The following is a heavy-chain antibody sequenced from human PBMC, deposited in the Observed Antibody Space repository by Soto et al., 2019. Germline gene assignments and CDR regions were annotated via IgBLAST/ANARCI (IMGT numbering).Heavy chain of an antibody. CDR1: GCTFSTYS. CDR2: IIPMFGTA. V-gene: IGHV1-69*13. J-gene: IGHJ4*02. CDR3: ASGIQLWLRRINNGYSG. D-gene: IGHD5-18*01. Sequence: SVKVSCKAPGCTFSTYSISWVRQAPGQGLEWMGGIIPMFGTANYAQRFQDRVTITADESTNTVYMELSSLRSEDTAVYFCASGIQLWLRRINNGYSGWGQGTLVTVSS.